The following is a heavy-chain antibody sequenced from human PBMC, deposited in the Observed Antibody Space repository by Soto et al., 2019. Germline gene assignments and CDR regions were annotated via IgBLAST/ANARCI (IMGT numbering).Heavy chain of an antibody. J-gene: IGHJ4*02. D-gene: IGHD2-15*01. CDR2: IKSKSEVGST. V-gene: IGHV3-15*07. CDR1: GFTFTSAW. Sequence: EVQLVESGGGLVKPGGSLRFSCAASGFTFTSAWMNWVRQAPRQGRVWVGRIKSKSEVGSTDYTAPVKGRFTISSDDSKTTLYMQMNSLKTDYTAVYYCTTAQGGEVVVAYLGPGTLVTVSS. CDR3: TTAQGGEVVVAY.